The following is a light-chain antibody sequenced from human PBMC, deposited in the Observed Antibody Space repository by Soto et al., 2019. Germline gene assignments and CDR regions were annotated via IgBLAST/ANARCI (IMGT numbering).Light chain of an antibody. CDR2: RGS. Sequence: DIQMTQSPSTLSASVGDTVTITCRASQTVSSWLAWYQQKPGKAPKLLVYRGSSLQMGVPSRFSGSGSGTEFTLTISSLQPDDFATYYCQQYNSFWTFGQGTKVDNK. V-gene: IGKV1-5*03. CDR1: QTVSSW. J-gene: IGKJ1*01. CDR3: QQYNSFWT.